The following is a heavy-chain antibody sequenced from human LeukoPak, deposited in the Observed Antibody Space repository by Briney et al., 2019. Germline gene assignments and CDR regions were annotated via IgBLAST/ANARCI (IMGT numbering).Heavy chain of an antibody. D-gene: IGHD6-13*01. Sequence: ASLKVSCKASGYTFTSYYMCWVRQAPGQRVEWMGIINPSGGSTSYARKIKGRVTMTRDTFTSTVYIDMSSLRSEETAVYYGARDFHVAAAGREGRYNCFDPWGQGTLVTVS. V-gene: IGHV1-46*01. CDR1: GYTFTSYY. CDR2: INPSGGST. J-gene: IGHJ5*02. CDR3: ARDFHVAAAGREGRYNCFDP.